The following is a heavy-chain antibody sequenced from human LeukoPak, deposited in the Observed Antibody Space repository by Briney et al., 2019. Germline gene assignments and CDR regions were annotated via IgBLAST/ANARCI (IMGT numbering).Heavy chain of an antibody. CDR1: GGSINNYY. V-gene: IGHV4-4*07. Sequence: SETLSLTCTVSGGSINNYYWSWIRQPAGKGLEWIWRIYSSGSTTYNPSLKSRVTMSADTSKNQFSLKLSSVTAADTAVYYCARDGAYCGGDCPLDYWGQGTLVTVSS. D-gene: IGHD2-21*01. CDR2: IYSSGST. J-gene: IGHJ4*02. CDR3: ARDGAYCGGDCPLDY.